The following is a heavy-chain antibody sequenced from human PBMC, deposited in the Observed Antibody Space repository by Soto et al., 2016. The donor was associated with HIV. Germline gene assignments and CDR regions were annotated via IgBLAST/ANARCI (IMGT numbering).Heavy chain of an antibody. CDR3: ASGIAAYTGYYYMDV. CDR1: GFTFSSYW. Sequence: EVQLVESGGGLVQPGGSLRLSCVVSGFTFSSYWMHWVRQAPGKGLVWVSRINSDGSSTNYADSVKGRFTISRDNAKNTLYMQMNSLRAEDTAVYYCASGIAAYTGYYYMDVWGKGTTVTGLL. CDR2: INSDGSST. J-gene: IGHJ6*03. V-gene: IGHV3-74*01. D-gene: IGHD6-13*01.